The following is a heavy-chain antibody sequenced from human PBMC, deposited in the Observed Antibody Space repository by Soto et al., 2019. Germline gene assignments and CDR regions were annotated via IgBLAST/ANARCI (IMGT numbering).Heavy chain of an antibody. Sequence: QVQLQESGPGLVKPSQTLSLTCTVSGGSISSGGYYWSWIRQHPGKGLEWIGYIYYSGSTYYNPSLKRRVTISVDTSKNQFSLKLSSVTAADTAVYYCAREGRAFGGVNCFDYWGQGTLVTVSS. V-gene: IGHV4-31*03. CDR3: AREGRAFGGVNCFDY. CDR1: GGSISSGGYY. D-gene: IGHD3-16*01. J-gene: IGHJ4*02. CDR2: IYYSGST.